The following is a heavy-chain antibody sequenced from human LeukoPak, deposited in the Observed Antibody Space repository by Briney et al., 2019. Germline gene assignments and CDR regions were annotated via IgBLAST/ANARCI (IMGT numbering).Heavy chain of an antibody. CDR2: IYYSGST. CDR3: ARESVNWFDP. CDR1: GASISSYY. J-gene: IGHJ5*02. Sequence: QTSETLSLTCTVSGASISSYYWSWIRQPPGKGLEWIGYIYYSGSTKYNPSLKSRVTISVDTSKNQFSLKLSSVTAADTAVYYCARESVNWFDPWGQGTLVTVSS. V-gene: IGHV4-59*01.